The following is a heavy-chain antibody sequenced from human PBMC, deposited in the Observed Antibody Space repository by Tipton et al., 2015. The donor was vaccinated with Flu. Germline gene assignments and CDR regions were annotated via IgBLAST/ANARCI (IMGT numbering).Heavy chain of an antibody. D-gene: IGHD2-15*01. CDR1: GVSINIYY. CDR2: INYAGST. Sequence: LRLSCTASGVSINIYYWRWIRQPPGEGLEWVWYINYAGSTKYNPSLKSRVTISVDTSKNHFYLNLSSLTAADTAVYYGARVICSGGGRCSGTLYGFDPWGPGPLVSVPS. V-gene: IGHV4-59*12. CDR3: ARVICSGGGRCSGTLYGFDP. J-gene: IGHJ5*02.